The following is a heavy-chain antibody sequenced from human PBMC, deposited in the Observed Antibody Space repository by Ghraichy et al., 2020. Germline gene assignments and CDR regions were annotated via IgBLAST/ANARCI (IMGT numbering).Heavy chain of an antibody. CDR1: GFTFSSYA. CDR2: ISSNGGST. CDR3: ASGSSLLRDAFDI. V-gene: IGHV3-64*02. D-gene: IGHD1-26*01. J-gene: IGHJ3*02. Sequence: GGSLRLSCAASGFTFSSYAMHWVRQAPGKGLEYVSAISSNGGSTYYADSVKGRFTISRDNSKNSLYLQMGSLRAEDMAVYYCASGSSLLRDAFDIWGQGTMVTVSS.